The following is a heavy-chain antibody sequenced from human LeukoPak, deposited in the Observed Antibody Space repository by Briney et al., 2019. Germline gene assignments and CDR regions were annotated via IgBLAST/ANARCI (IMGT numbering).Heavy chain of an antibody. V-gene: IGHV3-33*01. CDR3: ARSPLGGAGSYDY. J-gene: IGHJ4*02. CDR1: GFTFSRYG. Sequence: GGSLRLSCAASGFTFSRYGMHWVRQAPGKGLEWVAVIWYDGSKKNYADSVKGRFTISRDNSKNTLNLQMTSLRAEDTAVYYCARSPLGGAGSYDYWGQGTLVTVSS. CDR2: IWYDGSKK. D-gene: IGHD3-10*01.